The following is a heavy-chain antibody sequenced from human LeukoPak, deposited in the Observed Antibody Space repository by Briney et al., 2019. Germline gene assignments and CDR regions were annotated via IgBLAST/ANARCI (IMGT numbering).Heavy chain of an antibody. D-gene: IGHD6-13*01. CDR3: AIEQQYPGGLMDV. CDR2: IYSGGST. V-gene: IGHV3-53*01. CDR1: GFTVSSYY. J-gene: IGHJ6*02. Sequence: PGGSLRLSCAASGFTVSSYYMSWVRQAPGKGLEWVSVIYSGGSTYYADSVKGRFTISRDNSKNTLYLQMNSLRAEDTAVYYCAIEQQYPGGLMDVWGQGTTVTVSS.